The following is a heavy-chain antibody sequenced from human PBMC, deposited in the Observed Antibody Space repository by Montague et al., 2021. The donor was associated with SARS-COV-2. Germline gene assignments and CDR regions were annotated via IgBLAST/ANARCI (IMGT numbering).Heavy chain of an antibody. Sequence: SETLSLTCTVSAGSISSNYWSWIRQPPGKGLEWIGYIYHSGITXXXYTXNGRVTISVDMSKNQFPLPLNSVTAADSAVYYCARTKYNWNNWFDPWGQGTLVTVSS. CDR1: AGSISSNY. J-gene: IGHJ5*02. D-gene: IGHD1-20*01. V-gene: IGHV4-59*13. CDR2: IYHSGIT. CDR3: ARTKYNWNNWFDP.